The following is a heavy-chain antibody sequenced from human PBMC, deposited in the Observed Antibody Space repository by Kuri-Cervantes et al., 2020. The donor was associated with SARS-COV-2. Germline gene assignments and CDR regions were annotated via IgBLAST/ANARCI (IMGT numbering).Heavy chain of an antibody. CDR3: ARDPGQWGYCSGGSCYSGSDY. CDR2: IWYDGSNK. Sequence: GESLKISCAASGFTFSSYGMHWVRQAPGKGLEWVAVIWYDGSNKYYADSVKGRFTISRDNSKNTLYLQMNSLRAEDTAVYYCARDPGQWGYCSGGSCYSGSDYWGQGTLVTVSS. J-gene: IGHJ4*02. D-gene: IGHD2-15*01. CDR1: GFTFSSYG. V-gene: IGHV3-33*01.